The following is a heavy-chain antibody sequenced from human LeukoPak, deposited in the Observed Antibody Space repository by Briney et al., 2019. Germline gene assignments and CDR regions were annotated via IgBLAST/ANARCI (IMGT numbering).Heavy chain of an antibody. CDR2: ISGSGGST. D-gene: IGHD6-19*01. CDR3: AKVHRQWLHFDY. V-gene: IGHV3-23*01. Sequence: GGSLRLSCAASGFTLSSYAMSWVRQAPGKGLEWVSAISGSGGSTYYADSVKGRFTISRDNSKNTLYLQMNSLRAEDTAVYYCAKVHRQWLHFDYWGQGTLVTVSS. J-gene: IGHJ4*02. CDR1: GFTLSSYA.